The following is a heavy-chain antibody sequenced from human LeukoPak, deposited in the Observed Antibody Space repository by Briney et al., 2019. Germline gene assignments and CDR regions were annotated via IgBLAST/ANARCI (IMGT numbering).Heavy chain of an antibody. J-gene: IGHJ4*02. Sequence: PGGSLRLSCAASGFTLSSYWMSWVRQAPGNGLEWVANIKQDGSEKYYVDSVKGRFTISRNNAKNSLYLQMNSLRAEDTAVYYCARDKSGSYFDYWGQGTLVTVSS. CDR1: GFTLSSYW. D-gene: IGHD1-26*01. V-gene: IGHV3-7*01. CDR3: ARDKSGSYFDY. CDR2: IKQDGSEK.